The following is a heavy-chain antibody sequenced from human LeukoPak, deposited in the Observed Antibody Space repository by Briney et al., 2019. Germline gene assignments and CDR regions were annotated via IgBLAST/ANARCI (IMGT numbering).Heavy chain of an antibody. CDR1: GFTFSSYA. CDR2: ISGSGGST. J-gene: IGHJ6*02. CDR3: ARTMVRGARGYYYYGMDV. V-gene: IGHV3-23*01. Sequence: GGSLRLSCAASGFTFSSYAMSWVRQAPGKGLEWVSAISGSGGSTYYADSVKGRFTISRENAKNSLYLQMNSLRAGDTAVYYCARTMVRGARGYYYYGMDVWGQGTTVTVSS. D-gene: IGHD3-10*01.